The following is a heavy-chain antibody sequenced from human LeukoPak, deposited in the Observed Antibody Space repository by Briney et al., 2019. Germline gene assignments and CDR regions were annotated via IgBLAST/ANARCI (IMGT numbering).Heavy chain of an antibody. CDR1: GYSFTSYW. Sequence: GESLKISCKGSGYSFTSYWIGWVRQMPGKGLEWMGIIYPGDSDTRYSPSFQGQVTISADKSISTAYLQWSSLKASDTAMYYCARHGTEDYYYYGMHVWGQGNTVTVSS. CDR2: IYPGDSDT. V-gene: IGHV5-51*01. CDR3: ARHGTEDYYYYGMHV. J-gene: IGHJ6*01.